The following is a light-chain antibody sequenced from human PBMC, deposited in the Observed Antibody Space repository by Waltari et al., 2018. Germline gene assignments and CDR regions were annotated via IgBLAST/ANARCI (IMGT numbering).Light chain of an antibody. CDR1: QSVSSY. CDR3: QQRSNWPPIT. CDR2: DAS. V-gene: IGKV3-11*01. Sequence: EIVLTQSPATLSLSPGDSATLSCRASQSVSSYLAWSQQKPGQAPRLLIYDASNRATGIPARFSGSGSGTDFTLTISSLEPEDFAVYYCQQRSNWPPITFGQGTRLEIK. J-gene: IGKJ5*01.